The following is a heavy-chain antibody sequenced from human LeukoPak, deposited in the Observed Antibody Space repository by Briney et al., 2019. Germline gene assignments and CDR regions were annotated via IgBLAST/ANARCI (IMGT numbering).Heavy chain of an antibody. J-gene: IGHJ4*02. D-gene: IGHD3-22*01. CDR2: IYHSGST. Sequence: SETLSLTCAVSGGSISSGGYSWSWIRQPPGKGLEWIGYIYHSGSTNYNPSLKSRVTISVDTSKNQFSLKLSSVTAADTAVYYCARVGSYKYYYDSSGYYSLNDWGQGTLVTVSS. V-gene: IGHV4-30-2*01. CDR1: GGSISSGGYS. CDR3: ARVGSYKYYYDSSGYYSLND.